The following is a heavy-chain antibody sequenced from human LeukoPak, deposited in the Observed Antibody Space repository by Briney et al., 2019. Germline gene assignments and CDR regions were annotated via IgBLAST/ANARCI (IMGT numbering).Heavy chain of an antibody. CDR3: AKDDRIQTRRYSYNY. V-gene: IGHV3-23*01. Sequence: GGSLRLSCAASGFTFSSYEMNWVRQAPGKGLEWVSAISGSGGSTSYADSVKGRFTISRDNSMNTLYLQMNSLRAEDTAVYYCAKDDRIQTRRYSYNYWGQGTLVTVSS. J-gene: IGHJ4*02. CDR1: GFTFSSYE. D-gene: IGHD5-18*01. CDR2: ISGSGGST.